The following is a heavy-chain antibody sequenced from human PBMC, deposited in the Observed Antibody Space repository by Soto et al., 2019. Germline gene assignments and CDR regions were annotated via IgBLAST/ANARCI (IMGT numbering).Heavy chain of an antibody. CDR1: VDSVSSNGAT. J-gene: IGHJ4*02. CDR3: ARDPPDCNSGFDS. V-gene: IGHV6-1*01. D-gene: IGHD1-26*01. CDR2: AYYRSRWQY. Sequence: PSQTLSLTCAICVDSVSSNGATWNLIRQSPSRGLEWLGRAYYRSRWQYDYATSVRSRITINPDTSKNQFSLQLSSVTPEDTAVYYCARDPPDCNSGFDSWGQGSLVTVSS.